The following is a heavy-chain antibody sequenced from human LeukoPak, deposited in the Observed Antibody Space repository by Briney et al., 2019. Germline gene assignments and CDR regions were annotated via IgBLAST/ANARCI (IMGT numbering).Heavy chain of an antibody. CDR1: GGSISSYY. Sequence: SETLSLTCTVSGGSISSYYWSWIRQPPGKGLEWIGYIYYSGSTNYNPSLKSRVTISVDTSKNQFSLKLSSVTAADTAVYYCARVRCGGGSCYSVDAFDIWGQGTMVTVSS. D-gene: IGHD2-15*01. J-gene: IGHJ3*02. CDR2: IYYSGST. V-gene: IGHV4-59*01. CDR3: ARVRCGGGSCYSVDAFDI.